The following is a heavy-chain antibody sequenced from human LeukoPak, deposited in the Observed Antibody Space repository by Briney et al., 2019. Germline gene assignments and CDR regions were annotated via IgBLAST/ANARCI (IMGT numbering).Heavy chain of an antibody. CDR2: IYTSGST. Sequence: SETLSLTFTVSGGSIISGSYCSSSVRPPAGKGLEWIGRIYTSGSTNYNPSLNSRVTISVDTSKNQFSLKLSSVTAADTAVYYCARDRRGDTALDYWGQGTLVTVSS. CDR3: ARDRRGDTALDY. CDR1: GGSIISGSYC. J-gene: IGHJ4*02. V-gene: IGHV4-61*02. D-gene: IGHD5-18*01.